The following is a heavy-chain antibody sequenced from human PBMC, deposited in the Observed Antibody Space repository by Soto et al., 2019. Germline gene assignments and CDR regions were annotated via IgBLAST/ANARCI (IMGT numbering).Heavy chain of an antibody. D-gene: IGHD5-18*01. Sequence: PSETLSLTCAVYGGSFSAYDWTWIRQPPGKGLEWIGYISYSGYTNYKPSLKSRVTISVDTAKNQFSLKLSSLTAADTAVYYCARHPGYGLYYFDYWGQGTLVTVSS. CDR2: ISYSGYT. CDR1: GGSFSAYD. CDR3: ARHPGYGLYYFDY. V-gene: IGHV4-59*08. J-gene: IGHJ4*02.